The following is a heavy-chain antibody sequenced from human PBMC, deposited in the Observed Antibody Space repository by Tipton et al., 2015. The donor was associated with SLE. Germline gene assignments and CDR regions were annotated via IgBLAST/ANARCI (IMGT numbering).Heavy chain of an antibody. V-gene: IGHV4-61*02. CDR1: GGSISTGSYY. J-gene: IGHJ5*02. CDR3: ARGRLGSSWQAWFDP. CDR2: IYTSGST. D-gene: IGHD6-13*01. Sequence: TLSLTCTVSGGSISTGSYYWSWIRQPAGKGLEWIGRIYTSGSTNYNPSLKSRVTISVDTSKNQFSLKLRSVTAADTAVYYCARGRLGSSWQAWFDPWGQGTLVTVSS.